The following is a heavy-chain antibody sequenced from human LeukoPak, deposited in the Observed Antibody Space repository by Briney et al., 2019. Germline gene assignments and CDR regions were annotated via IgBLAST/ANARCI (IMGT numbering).Heavy chain of an antibody. CDR1: GFTFSNYA. CDR2: ISYDGGDK. D-gene: IGHD6-13*01. Sequence: PGKSLRLSCAASGFTFSNYAMLWVRQAPGKGLEWVAGISYDGGDKHYADSVKGRITFSRDNSEYTLYLQLNSLRAEDTAVYYCARGSSWSRGDFYALDVWGQGTTVTVSS. CDR3: ARGSSWSRGDFYALDV. V-gene: IGHV3-30*04. J-gene: IGHJ6*02.